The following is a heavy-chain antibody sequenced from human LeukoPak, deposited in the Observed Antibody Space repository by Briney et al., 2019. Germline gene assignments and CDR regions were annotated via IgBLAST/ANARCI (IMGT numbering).Heavy chain of an antibody. CDR1: GYTFTGYY. J-gene: IGHJ4*02. V-gene: IGHV1-2*02. Sequence: ASVKVSCKASGYTFTGYYMHWVRQAPGQGLEWMGWINPNSGGTNYAQKFQGRVTMTRDTSISTAYMELSSLRSGDTAVYYCARVTNYYDSTIEADYWGQGTLVTVSS. CDR3: ARVTNYYDSTIEADY. CDR2: INPNSGGT. D-gene: IGHD3-22*01.